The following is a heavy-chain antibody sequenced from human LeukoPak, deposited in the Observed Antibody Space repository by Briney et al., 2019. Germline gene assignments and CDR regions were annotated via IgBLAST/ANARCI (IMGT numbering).Heavy chain of an antibody. CDR2: MNPNSGNT. CDR1: GYTFTSYD. Sequence: ASVKVSCKASGYTFTSYDINWVRQATGQGLEWMGWMNPNSGNTGYAQKFQGGVTMTRNTSISTAYMELRSLKSEDTAVYYCARDKTVYYDSTYGMDVWGQGPRSPSP. J-gene: IGHJ6*02. V-gene: IGHV1-8*01. D-gene: IGHD3-22*01. CDR3: ARDKTVYYDSTYGMDV.